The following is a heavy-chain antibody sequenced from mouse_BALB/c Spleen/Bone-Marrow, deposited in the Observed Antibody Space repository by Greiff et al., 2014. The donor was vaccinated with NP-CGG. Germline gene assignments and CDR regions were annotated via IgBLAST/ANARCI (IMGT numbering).Heavy chain of an antibody. Sequence: EVQLVESGGDLVKPGGSLKLSCAASGITFSRYGMSWVRQTPDKRLEWVANISSGGSYTYYPDSVKGRFTISRDNAKNTLYLHMSSLKSEDTAMYYCARQYGNLGVMDYWGQGTSVTVSS. CDR3: ARQYGNLGVMDY. V-gene: IGHV5-6*01. J-gene: IGHJ4*01. CDR1: GITFSRYG. D-gene: IGHD2-1*01. CDR2: ISSGGSYT.